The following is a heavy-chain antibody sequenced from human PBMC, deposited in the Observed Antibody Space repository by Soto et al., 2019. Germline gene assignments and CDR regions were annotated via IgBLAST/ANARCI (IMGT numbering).Heavy chain of an antibody. CDR2: VSPDRGGT. V-gene: IGHV1-2*02. J-gene: IGHJ4*02. CDR3: ARVEGSADSAGD. Sequence: ASVKVSCKASGYTFTAYYVHWIRQAPGQGLEWMGYVSPDRGGTIYAQNFQGRITMTRDTSINTAYMELSRLTSDDTALYYCARVEGSADSAGDWGQGTLVTVSS. D-gene: IGHD3-10*01. CDR1: GYTFTAYY.